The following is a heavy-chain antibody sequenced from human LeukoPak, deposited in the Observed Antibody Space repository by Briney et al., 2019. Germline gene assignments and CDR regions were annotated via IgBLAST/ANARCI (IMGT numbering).Heavy chain of an antibody. D-gene: IGHD6-19*01. Sequence: GGSLRLSCAASGFTFSSYGMHWVRQAPGKGLEWVTFIRYDGSNKYYTDSVKGRFTISRDNSKNTLYLQMNSLRAEDTAVYYCAKDRSSGWYPTPRYWGQGTLVTVSS. CDR1: GFTFSSYG. CDR3: AKDRSSGWYPTPRY. J-gene: IGHJ4*02. CDR2: IRYDGSNK. V-gene: IGHV3-30*02.